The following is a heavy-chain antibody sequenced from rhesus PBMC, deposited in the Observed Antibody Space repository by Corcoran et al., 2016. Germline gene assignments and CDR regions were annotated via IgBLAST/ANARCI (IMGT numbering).Heavy chain of an antibody. V-gene: IGHV3S5*01. D-gene: IGHD6-25*01. Sequence: EVQLVETGGGLVQPGGSLKLSCAASGFTFSSYGMNWVRQAPGKWLEWVLAINSGGESTYYADSVKGRFTISRDNSKNTLSLQMNSLRAEDTAVYYCARDSGSWGQGVLVTVSS. CDR2: INSGGEST. J-gene: IGHJ4*01. CDR1: GFTFSSYG. CDR3: ARDSGS.